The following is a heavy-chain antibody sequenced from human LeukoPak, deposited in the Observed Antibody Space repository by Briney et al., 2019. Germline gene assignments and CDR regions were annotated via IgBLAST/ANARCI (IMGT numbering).Heavy chain of an antibody. J-gene: IGHJ4*02. Sequence: GGSLRLSCAASGFTFSSYGMHWVRQAPGKGLEWVSDIWYDGSNKYYADSVKGRFTISRDNSKNTLYLQMNSLRAEDTAVYYCARHPLSSGWWGYFDYWGQGTLVTVSS. D-gene: IGHD6-19*01. CDR2: IWYDGSNK. V-gene: IGHV3-33*01. CDR3: ARHPLSSGWWGYFDY. CDR1: GFTFSSYG.